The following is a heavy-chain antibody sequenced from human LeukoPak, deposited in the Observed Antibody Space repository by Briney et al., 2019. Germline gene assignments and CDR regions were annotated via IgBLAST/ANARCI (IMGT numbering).Heavy chain of an antibody. J-gene: IGHJ4*02. D-gene: IGHD6-13*01. CDR3: AKDWEQQVVRGFFDF. V-gene: IGHV3-23*01. CDR2: INGGGDSR. CDR1: GFTFSSYA. Sequence: QPGGSLRLSCAASGFTFSSYAMSWVRRAPGKGLEWVSSINGGGDSRYSADSVKGRFTISRDNSKNTLYLQMNSLRAEDTAIYYCAKDWEQQVVRGFFDFWGQGTLVTVSS.